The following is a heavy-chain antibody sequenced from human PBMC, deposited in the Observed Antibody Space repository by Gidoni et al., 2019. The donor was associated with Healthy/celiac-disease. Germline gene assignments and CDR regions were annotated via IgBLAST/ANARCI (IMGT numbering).Heavy chain of an antibody. V-gene: IGHV3-30*04. CDR2: ISYDGSNK. Sequence: QVQLVEAGGGVVQPGRSLGLSCAPSVFTFSSPALPWVRQAQGKGLEWVGGISYDGSNKYYADAVKGRVTIARDNSKNTLYLQMNSLRAEDTAVYYCARETSLAYCGGDCYQVDAFDIWGQGTMVTVSS. CDR1: VFTFSSPA. D-gene: IGHD2-21*02. J-gene: IGHJ3*02. CDR3: ARETSLAYCGGDCYQVDAFDI.